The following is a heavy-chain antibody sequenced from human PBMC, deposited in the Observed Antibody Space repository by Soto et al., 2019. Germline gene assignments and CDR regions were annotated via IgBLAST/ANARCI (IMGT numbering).Heavy chain of an antibody. CDR1: GYPFTSYY. CDR3: ARVEGITIFGVVNPLDV. J-gene: IGHJ6*02. CDR2: INPSGGST. Sequence: SVKVSCKASGYPFTSYYMHWVRQAPGQGLEWMGIINPSGGSTSYAQKFQGRVTMTRDTSTSTVYMELSSLRSEDTAAYYCARVEGITIFGVVNPLDVWGQGTTVTVSS. D-gene: IGHD3-3*01. V-gene: IGHV1-46*01.